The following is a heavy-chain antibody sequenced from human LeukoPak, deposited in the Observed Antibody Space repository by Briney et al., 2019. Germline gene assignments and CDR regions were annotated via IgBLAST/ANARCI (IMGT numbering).Heavy chain of an antibody. D-gene: IGHD3-10*01. CDR3: AEVGAFDI. Sequence: GSLRLSCAASAFTFSNAWMSWVRQAPGKGLEWIGSIYHSGSTYYNPSLKSRVTISVDTSKNQFSLKLSSVTAADTAVYYCAEVGAFDIWGQGTMVTVSS. V-gene: IGHV4-38-2*01. CDR1: AFTFSNAW. J-gene: IGHJ3*02. CDR2: IYHSGST.